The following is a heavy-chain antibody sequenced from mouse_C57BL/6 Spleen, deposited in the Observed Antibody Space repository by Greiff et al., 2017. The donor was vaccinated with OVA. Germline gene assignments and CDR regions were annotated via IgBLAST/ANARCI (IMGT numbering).Heavy chain of an antibody. CDR1: GFTFTDYY. Sequence: EVQLVESGGGLVQPGGSLSLSCAASGFTFTDYYMSWVRQPPGKALEWLGFIRNKANGYTTEYSASVKGRFTISRDNSQSILYLQMNALRAEDSATYYCARSLLLLRYYCYAMDYWGQGTSVTVSS. D-gene: IGHD1-1*01. V-gene: IGHV7-3*01. J-gene: IGHJ4*01. CDR3: ARSLLLLRYYCYAMDY. CDR2: IRNKANGYTT.